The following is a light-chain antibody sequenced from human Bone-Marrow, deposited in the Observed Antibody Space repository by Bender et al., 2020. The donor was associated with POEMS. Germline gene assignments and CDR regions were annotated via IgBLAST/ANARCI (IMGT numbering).Light chain of an antibody. Sequence: QTVLTQPPSVSGTPGQRVTISCSGSGSNIGGYPVNWYQQFPGTAPKLLIYGNSNRPSGVPDRFSGSKSGTSASLAITGLQAEDEADYYCSSYRDSNTYVFGTGTKVTVL. CDR2: GNS. V-gene: IGLV1-40*01. J-gene: IGLJ1*01. CDR1: GSNIGGYP. CDR3: SSYRDSNTYV.